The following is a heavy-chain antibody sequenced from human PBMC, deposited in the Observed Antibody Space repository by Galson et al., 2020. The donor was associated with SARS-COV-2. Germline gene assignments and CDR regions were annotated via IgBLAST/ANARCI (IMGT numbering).Heavy chain of an antibody. D-gene: IGHD5-12*01. V-gene: IGHV3-7*01. CDR2: IKKDGSEK. J-gene: IGHJ6*02. CDR1: GFTFSSYW. Sequence: GGSLRLSCAASGFTFSSYWMSWVRQAPGKGLEWVANIKKDGSEKYYVDSVKGRFTISRDNAKNSLYLQMNSLRAEDTAVYYCARYQRWLQLSYYYGMDVWGQGTTVTVSS. CDR3: ARYQRWLQLSYYYGMDV.